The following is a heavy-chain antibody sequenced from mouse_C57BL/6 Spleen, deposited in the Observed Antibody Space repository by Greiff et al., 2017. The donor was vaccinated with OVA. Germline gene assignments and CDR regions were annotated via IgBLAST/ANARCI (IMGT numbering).Heavy chain of an antibody. J-gene: IGHJ1*03. CDR1: GFTFSDYG. V-gene: IGHV5-17*01. D-gene: IGHD4-1*01. CDR3: ARGLTGTFDWYFDV. Sequence: EVNLVESGGGLVKPGGSLKLSCAASGFTFSDYGMHWVRQAPEKGLEWVAYISSGSSTIYYADTVKGRFTISRDNAKNTLFLQMTSLRSEDTAMYYCARGLTGTFDWYFDVWGTGTTVTVSS. CDR2: ISSGSSTI.